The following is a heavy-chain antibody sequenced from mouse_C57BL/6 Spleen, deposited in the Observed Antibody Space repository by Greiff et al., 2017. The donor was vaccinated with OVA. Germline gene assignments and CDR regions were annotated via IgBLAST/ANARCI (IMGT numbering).Heavy chain of an antibody. Sequence: QVQLKQSGAELARPGASVKMSCKASGYTFTSYTMHWVKQRPGQGLEWIGYINPSSGYTKYNQKFKDKATLTADKSSSTAYMQLSSLTSEDSAVYYCARSPPEFAYWGQGTLVTVSA. J-gene: IGHJ3*01. CDR3: ARSPPEFAY. CDR1: GYTFTSYT. V-gene: IGHV1-4*01. CDR2: INPSSGYT.